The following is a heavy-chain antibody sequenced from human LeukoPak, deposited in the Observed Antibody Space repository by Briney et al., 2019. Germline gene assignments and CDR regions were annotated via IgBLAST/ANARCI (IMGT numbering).Heavy chain of an antibody. J-gene: IGHJ5*02. D-gene: IGHD6-19*01. CDR1: GYTFTGYY. CDR3: ARGASGWYRWFDP. CDR2: INPNSGDT. V-gene: IGHV1-2*02. Sequence: RASVKVSCKASGYTFTGYYMHWARQAPGQGLEWMGWINPNSGDTNYAQKFQGRVTMTRDTSISTAYMELSRLRSDDTAVYYCARGASGWYRWFDPWGQGTLVTVSS.